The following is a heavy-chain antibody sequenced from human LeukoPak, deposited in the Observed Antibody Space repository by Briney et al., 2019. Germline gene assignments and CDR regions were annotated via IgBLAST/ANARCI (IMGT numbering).Heavy chain of an antibody. CDR1: GFTFSSYW. V-gene: IGHV3-7*01. CDR3: ARKGVIYYDSSGYPYYFNY. J-gene: IGHJ4*02. CDR2: IKQDGSEK. Sequence: GGSLRLSCAASGFTFSSYWMSWVRQAPGKGLEWVANIKQDGSEKYYVDSVKGRFTISRDNAKNSLYLQMNSLRAEDTAVYYCARKGVIYYDSSGYPYYFNYWGQGTLVTVSS. D-gene: IGHD3-22*01.